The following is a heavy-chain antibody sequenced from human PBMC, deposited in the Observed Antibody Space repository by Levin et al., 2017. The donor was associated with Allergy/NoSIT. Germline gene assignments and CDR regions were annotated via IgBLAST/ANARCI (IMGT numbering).Heavy chain of an antibody. Sequence: PSETLSLTCAVSGGSISSGGYSWSWIRQPPGKGLEWIGYIYHSGSTYYNPSLKSRVTISVDRSKNQFSLKLSSVTAADTAVYYCARANYYGSGSYYKVIDAFDSWGQGTMVTVSS. CDR1: GGSISSGGYS. CDR3: ARANYYGSGSYYKVIDAFDS. D-gene: IGHD3-10*01. CDR2: IYHSGST. J-gene: IGHJ3*02. V-gene: IGHV4-30-2*01.